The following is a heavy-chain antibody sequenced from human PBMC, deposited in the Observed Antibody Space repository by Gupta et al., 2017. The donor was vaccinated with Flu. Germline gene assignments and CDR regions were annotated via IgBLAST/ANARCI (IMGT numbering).Heavy chain of an antibody. D-gene: IGHD6-13*01. Sequence: QAPGQGLEWMGGIIPIFGTANYAQKFQGRVTIPADESTSTAYMELSSLRSEDTAVYYCARENSSSLSAWFDPWGQGTLVTVSS. CDR3: ARENSSSLSAWFDP. V-gene: IGHV1-69*01. J-gene: IGHJ5*02. CDR2: IIPIFGTA.